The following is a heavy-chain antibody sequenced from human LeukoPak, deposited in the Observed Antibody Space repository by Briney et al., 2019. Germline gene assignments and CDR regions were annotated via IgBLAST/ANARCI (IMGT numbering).Heavy chain of an antibody. CDR3: ARDRATTRSYYYYYGMDV. V-gene: IGHV1-69*13. CDR1: GGTFSSYA. D-gene: IGHD1-26*01. J-gene: IGHJ6*02. Sequence: GASVKVSCKASGGTFSSYAISWVRQAPGQGLEWMGGIIPIFGTANYAQKFQGRVTITADESTSTAYMELSSLRSEDTAVYYCARDRATTRSYYYYYGMDVWGQGTTVTVSS. CDR2: IIPIFGTA.